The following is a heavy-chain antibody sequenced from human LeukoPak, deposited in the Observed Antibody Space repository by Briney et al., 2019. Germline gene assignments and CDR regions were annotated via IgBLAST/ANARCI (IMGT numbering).Heavy chain of an antibody. CDR2: IYTSGST. Sequence: SETLSLTCTVSGGSISSYYWSWIRQPAGQGLELIGRIYTSGSTNYNPSLKSRVTMSVDTSKNQFSLKLSSVTAADTAVYYCARDDIAAAGTPFDYWGQGTLVTVSS. CDR3: ARDDIAAAGTPFDY. J-gene: IGHJ4*02. CDR1: GGSISSYY. D-gene: IGHD6-13*01. V-gene: IGHV4-4*07.